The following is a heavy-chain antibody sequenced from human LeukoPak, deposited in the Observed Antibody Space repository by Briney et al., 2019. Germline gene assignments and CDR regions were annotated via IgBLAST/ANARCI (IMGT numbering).Heavy chain of an antibody. CDR2: MSAYNGKT. Sequence: ASVKVSCKASGYSFTSYGFNWVRQAPGQGLEWMGWMSAYNGKTNYAHSLQGRVTVTADTSTSTAYMELRSLRSEDTAVYYCARGGVGATTDYWGQGTLVTVSS. J-gene: IGHJ4*02. CDR3: ARGGVGATTDY. V-gene: IGHV1-18*01. CDR1: GYSFTSYG. D-gene: IGHD1-26*01.